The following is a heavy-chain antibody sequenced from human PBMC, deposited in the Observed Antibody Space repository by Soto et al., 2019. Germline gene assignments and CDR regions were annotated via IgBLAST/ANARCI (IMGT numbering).Heavy chain of an antibody. CDR2: IIPIFGTA. CDR1: GGTFSSYA. CDR3: ARDGAPMVRGVVPYYGMDV. D-gene: IGHD3-10*01. J-gene: IGHJ6*02. V-gene: IGHV1-69*13. Sequence: ASVKVSCKASGGTFSSYAISWVRQAPGQGLEWMGGIIPIFGTANYAQKFQGRVTITADESTSTAYMELSSLRSEDTAVYYCARDGAPMVRGVVPYYGMDVWGQGTTVTVSS.